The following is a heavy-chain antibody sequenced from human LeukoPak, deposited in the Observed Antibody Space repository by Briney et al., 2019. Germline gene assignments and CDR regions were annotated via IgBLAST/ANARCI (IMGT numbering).Heavy chain of an antibody. CDR3: AKAVSTIGEYYYYGMDV. J-gene: IGHJ6*02. D-gene: IGHD2-8*01. Sequence: GGSLRLSCAASGFTFSSYGMYWVRQAPDKGLEWVAFILYDGNNKYYADSVKGRFTVSRDNSKNTLYLQMNSLRAEDTALYYCAKAVSTIGEYYYYGMDVWGQGTTVTVSS. CDR2: ILYDGNNK. CDR1: GFTFSSYG. V-gene: IGHV3-33*07.